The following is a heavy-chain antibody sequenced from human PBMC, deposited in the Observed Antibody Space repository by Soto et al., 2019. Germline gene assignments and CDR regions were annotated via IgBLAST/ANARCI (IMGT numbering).Heavy chain of an antibody. Sequence: QVQLVESGGGVVQPGRSLRLSCAASGFTFSSYGMHWVRQAPGKGLEWVAVISYDGSNKYYADSVKGRVTISRDNSKNTLYLQMNSLRAEDTAVYYCAKDSAVVVVGARLDYWGQGTLVTVSS. D-gene: IGHD2-15*01. V-gene: IGHV3-30*18. CDR3: AKDSAVVVVGARLDY. CDR2: ISYDGSNK. J-gene: IGHJ4*02. CDR1: GFTFSSYG.